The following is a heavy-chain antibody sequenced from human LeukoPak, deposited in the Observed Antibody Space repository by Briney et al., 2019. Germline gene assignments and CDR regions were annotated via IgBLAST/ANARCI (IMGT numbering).Heavy chain of an antibody. V-gene: IGHV4-39*01. Sequence: SETLSLTCTVSGGSISSSSYYWGWIRQPPGKGLEWIGSIYYSGSTYYNPSLKSRVTISVDTSKNQFSLKLSSVTAADTAVYYCARQIGHYYDSSGYYSDWGQGTLVIVSS. CDR3: ARQIGHYYDSSGYYSD. D-gene: IGHD3-22*01. CDR2: IYYSGST. CDR1: GGSISSSSYY. J-gene: IGHJ4*02.